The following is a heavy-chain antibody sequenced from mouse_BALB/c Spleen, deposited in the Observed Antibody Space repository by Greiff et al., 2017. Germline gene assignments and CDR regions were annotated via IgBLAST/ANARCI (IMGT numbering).Heavy chain of an antibody. V-gene: IGHV2-6-5*01. CDR1: GFSLTDYG. CDR2: IWGGGST. Sequence: VQVVESGPGLVAPSQSLSITCTVSGFSLTDYGVSWIRQPPGKGLEWLGVIWGGGSTYYNSALKSRLSISKDNSKSQVFLKMNSLQTDDTAMYYCAKQGRDYGSSYPYAMDYWGQGTSVTVSS. J-gene: IGHJ4*01. CDR3: AKQGRDYGSSYPYAMDY. D-gene: IGHD1-1*01.